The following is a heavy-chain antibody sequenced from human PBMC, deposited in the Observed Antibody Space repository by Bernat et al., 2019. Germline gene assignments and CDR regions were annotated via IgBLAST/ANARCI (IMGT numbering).Heavy chain of an antibody. Sequence: QVQLVQSGAEVKKPGSSVKVSCKASGGTFSSYAISWVRQAPGQGLEWMGGIIPIFGTASYAQKFQGRVTITADESTSTAYMELSSLRSEDTAVYYCARGGDYYGSGSRDAFDIWGQGTMVTVSS. D-gene: IGHD3-10*01. CDR1: GGTFSSYA. J-gene: IGHJ3*02. CDR2: IIPIFGTA. CDR3: ARGGDYYGSGSRDAFDI. V-gene: IGHV1-69*01.